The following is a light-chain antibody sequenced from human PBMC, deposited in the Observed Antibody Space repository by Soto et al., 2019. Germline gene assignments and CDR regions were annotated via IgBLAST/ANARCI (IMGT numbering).Light chain of an antibody. CDR2: AAS. CDR3: QHNYSPPPIT. Sequence: DVQMTQSPSSLSASVGDRVTITCRASQSIAKYLNWYQQKPGKAPKLLIYAASTLQSGVPSRFSGSGFGTDYTLTISSLQTEDFATYYCQHNYSPPPITCGQGTRLEI. V-gene: IGKV1-39*01. CDR1: QSIAKY. J-gene: IGKJ5*01.